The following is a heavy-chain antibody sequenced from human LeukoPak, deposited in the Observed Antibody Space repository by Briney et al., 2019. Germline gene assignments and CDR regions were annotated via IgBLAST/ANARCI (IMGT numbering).Heavy chain of an antibody. CDR2: ITSNSATI. J-gene: IGHJ4*02. CDR3: ARSVGGHFDY. CDR1: GFTFSVYS. D-gene: IGHD3-16*01. V-gene: IGHV3-48*02. Sequence: PGGSLRLSCAPSGFTFSVYSMNWVRRPREMGLEWVSYITSNSATIQYADSVKGRFTISRDNAKNSLSLQMNSLRDEDTAVYYCARSVGGHFDYWGQGMLVTVSS.